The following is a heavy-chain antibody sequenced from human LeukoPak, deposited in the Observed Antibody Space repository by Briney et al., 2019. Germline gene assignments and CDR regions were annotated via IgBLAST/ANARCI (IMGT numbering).Heavy chain of an antibody. CDR2: ISYDGSNK. D-gene: IGHD3-10*01. J-gene: IGHJ6*04. V-gene: IGHV3-30*18. CDR1: GFTFSSYG. CDR3: AKEGDYGWGSYYLYYYCYYGMDV. Sequence: GRSLRLSCAASGFTFSSYGMHWVRQAPWKGLEWVAVISYDGSNKYYADSVKGRFTISRDNSKNTLYLQMNSLRAEDTAVYYCAKEGDYGWGSYYLYYYCYYGMDVWGKGTTVTVSS.